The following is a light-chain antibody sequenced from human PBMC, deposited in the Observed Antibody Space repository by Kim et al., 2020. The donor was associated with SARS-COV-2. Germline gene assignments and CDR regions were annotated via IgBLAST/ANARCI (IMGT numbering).Light chain of an antibody. V-gene: IGKV3-15*01. Sequence: ERMMTQSPATLSVSPGERATLSCRASQSVRSNLAWYQQKPGQAPRLLIQAASTRATGIPARFSGSGSGTEFTLTISSLQSEDFAVYYCQQYDDWPLTFGGGTKVEIK. CDR3: QQYDDWPLT. CDR2: AAS. J-gene: IGKJ4*01. CDR1: QSVRSN.